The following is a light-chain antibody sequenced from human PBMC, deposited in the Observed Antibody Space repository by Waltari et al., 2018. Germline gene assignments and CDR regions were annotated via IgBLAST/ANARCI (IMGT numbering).Light chain of an antibody. CDR3: QQYYTTPYT. CDR2: WAS. V-gene: IGKV4-1*01. Sequence: DIVMTQSPDSLAVSLGERATINCKSSQSVLYSSNNKNYLAWYQQKPGQPPKLLICWASTRESGVPDRLSGSGSGTDFTLTISSLQAEEVAVYYCQQYYTTPYTFGQGTKLEIK. J-gene: IGKJ2*01. CDR1: QSVLYSSNNKNY.